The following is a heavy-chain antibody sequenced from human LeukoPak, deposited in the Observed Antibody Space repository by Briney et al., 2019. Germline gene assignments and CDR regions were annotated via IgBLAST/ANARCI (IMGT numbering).Heavy chain of an antibody. D-gene: IGHD3-16*01. V-gene: IGHV4-30-4*08. CDR1: GASIITGDYY. CDR2: IYYSGST. Sequence: SETLSLTCIVSGASIITGDYYWSWIRQPPGKGLQWIGYIYYSGSTYYDPSLKSRVKISVDTSKNQFSLRLSSVTAADTAMYYCARGPYDYVWGSFDYWGQGTLVTVSS. J-gene: IGHJ4*02. CDR3: ARGPYDYVWGSFDY.